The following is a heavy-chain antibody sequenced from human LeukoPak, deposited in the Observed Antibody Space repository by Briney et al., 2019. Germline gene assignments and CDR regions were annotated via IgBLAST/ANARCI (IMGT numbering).Heavy chain of an antibody. J-gene: IGHJ4*02. Sequence: SETLSLTCTVSGGPISSGGYYWSWIRQHPGKGLEWIGYIYYSGSTYYNPSLKSRVTISVDTSKNQFSLKLSSVTAADTAVYYCARGIYDFWSGYYFDYWGQGTLVTVSS. CDR2: IYYSGST. CDR1: GGPISSGGYY. CDR3: ARGIYDFWSGYYFDY. V-gene: IGHV4-31*03. D-gene: IGHD3-3*01.